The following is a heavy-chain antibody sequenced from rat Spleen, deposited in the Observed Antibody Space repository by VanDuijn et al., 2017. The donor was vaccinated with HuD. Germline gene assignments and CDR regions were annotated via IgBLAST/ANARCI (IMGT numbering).Heavy chain of an antibody. CDR3: VTERLGVEG. J-gene: IGHJ2*01. D-gene: IGHD4-3*01. CDR2: INWDSGTI. CDR1: GFNFNDYW. V-gene: IGHV4-2*01. Sequence: EVKLVESGGGLVQPGRSLKLSCAASGFNFNDYWMGWVRQAPGKGLQWIGEINWDSGTINYIPSLKDKFTISRDNAQNTLYLQMSKLGSEDTAIYYCVTERLGVEGWGQGVMVTVSS.